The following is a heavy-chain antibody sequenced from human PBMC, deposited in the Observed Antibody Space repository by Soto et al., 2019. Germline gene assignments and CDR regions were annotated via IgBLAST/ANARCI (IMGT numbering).Heavy chain of an antibody. J-gene: IGHJ6*02. CDR1: GFTFSSYW. Sequence: GGSLRLSCAASGFTFSSYWMHWVRQAPGKGLVWVSRINSDGSSTSYADSVKGRFTISRDNAKNTLYLQMNSLRAEDTAVYYRARGGYDFWGYYYYGMDVWGQGTTVTVSS. D-gene: IGHD3-3*01. CDR2: INSDGSST. V-gene: IGHV3-74*01. CDR3: ARGGYDFWGYYYYGMDV.